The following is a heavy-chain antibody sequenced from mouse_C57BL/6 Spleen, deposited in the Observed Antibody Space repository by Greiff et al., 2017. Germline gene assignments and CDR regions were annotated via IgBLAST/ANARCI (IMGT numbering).Heavy chain of an antibody. CDR2: IYPGDGDT. D-gene: IGHD1-1*01. V-gene: IGHV1-82*01. CDR3: ARGGTYYEGYYAMDY. Sequence: VQGVESGPELVKPGASVKISCKASGYAFSSSWMNWVKQRPGKGLEWIGRIYPGDGDTNYNGKFKGKATLTADKSSSTAYMQLSSLTSEYSAVYFCARGGTYYEGYYAMDYWGQGTSVTVSA. J-gene: IGHJ4*01. CDR1: GYAFSSSW.